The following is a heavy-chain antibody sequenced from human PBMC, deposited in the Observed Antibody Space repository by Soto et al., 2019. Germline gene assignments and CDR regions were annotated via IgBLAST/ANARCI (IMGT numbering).Heavy chain of an antibody. CDR2: ISGSGGST. V-gene: IGHV3-23*01. CDR3: ENDSGNYGYKCFGP. Sequence: GGSLRLSCAASGFTFSSYAMSWVRQAPGKGLEWVSGISGSGGSTYYADSVKGRFTISRDNSKNTLYLQMNSLRAEDTAVYYCENDSGNYGYKCFGPWGQGALVTVSS. CDR1: GFTFSSYA. J-gene: IGHJ5*02. D-gene: IGHD1-7*01.